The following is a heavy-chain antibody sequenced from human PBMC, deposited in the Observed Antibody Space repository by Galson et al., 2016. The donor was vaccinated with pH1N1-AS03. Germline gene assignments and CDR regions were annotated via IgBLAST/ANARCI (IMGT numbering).Heavy chain of an antibody. V-gene: IGHV3-48*04. D-gene: IGHD5-12*01. CDR1: GFIFSSYS. CDR2: ISSSGSIF. Sequence: SLRLSCAASGFIFSSYSMNWVRQAPGKGLEWVSYISSSGSIFQYADSVKGRFTISRDNAKTSLYLQMNSLRAEYTAMYYCASPYSGYDGQDAFDIWGQGTMVTVSS. J-gene: IGHJ3*02. CDR3: ASPYSGYDGQDAFDI.